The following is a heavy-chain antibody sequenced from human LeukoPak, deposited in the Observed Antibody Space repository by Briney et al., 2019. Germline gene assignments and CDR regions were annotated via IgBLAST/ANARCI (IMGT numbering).Heavy chain of an antibody. D-gene: IGHD2-2*01. V-gene: IGHV3-11*01. J-gene: IGHJ4*02. CDR1: GFTFDDYG. CDR2: ISSSGSTI. Sequence: PGGSLRLSCAASGFTFDDYGMSWIRQAPGKGLEWVSYISSSGSTIYYADSVKGRFTISRDNAKNSLYLQMNSLRAEDTAVYYCATIGDVVVPAADYWGQGTLVTVSS. CDR3: ATIGDVVVPAADY.